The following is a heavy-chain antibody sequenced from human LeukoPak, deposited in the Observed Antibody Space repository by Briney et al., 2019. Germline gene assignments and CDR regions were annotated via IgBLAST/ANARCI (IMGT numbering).Heavy chain of an antibody. CDR2: TNPNSGGT. Sequence: ASVKVSCKASGYTFTGYYMHWVGQAPGQGLEWMGWTNPNSGGTNYAQKFQGRVTMTRDTSISTAYMELSRLRSDDTAVYYCARDPHEFSSGWSHFEYWGQGTLVTVSS. CDR1: GYTFTGYY. CDR3: ARDPHEFSSGWSHFEY. V-gene: IGHV1-2*02. D-gene: IGHD6-19*01. J-gene: IGHJ4*02.